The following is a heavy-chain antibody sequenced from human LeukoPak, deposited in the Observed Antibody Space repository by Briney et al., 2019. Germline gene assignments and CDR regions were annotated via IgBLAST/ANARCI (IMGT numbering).Heavy chain of an antibody. Sequence: SVKVSCKASGYTFTGYYMHWVRQAPGQGLEWMGGIIPMFGAANYAQKFQGRVTITTDESTSTAYMELSSLRSEDTAVYYCARGPAPSTMVRGVKYYYYYYMDVWGKGTTVTVSS. D-gene: IGHD3-10*01. CDR3: ARGPAPSTMVRGVKYYYYYYMDV. CDR1: GYTFTGYY. V-gene: IGHV1-69*05. CDR2: IIPMFGAA. J-gene: IGHJ6*03.